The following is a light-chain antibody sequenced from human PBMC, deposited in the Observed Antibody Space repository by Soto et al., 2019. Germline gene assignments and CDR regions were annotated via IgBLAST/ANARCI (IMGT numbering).Light chain of an antibody. V-gene: IGKV3-20*01. Sequence: EIVLTQSPGTLSLSPGERATLSCRASQSISSSYLAWYQQKPGQAPRLLVYGAPSRATGIPDRFSGSGSGTDFTLTIRRLEPEDFAVYYCQQYGSSRFTFGPGTKVDIK. CDR1: QSISSSY. CDR3: QQYGSSRFT. J-gene: IGKJ3*01. CDR2: GAP.